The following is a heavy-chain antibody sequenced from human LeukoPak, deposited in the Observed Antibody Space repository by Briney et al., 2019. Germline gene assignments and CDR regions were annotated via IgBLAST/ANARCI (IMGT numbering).Heavy chain of an antibody. Sequence: ASVKGSCNASGYTFTSYDINWVRQATGQGLEWMGWMNPNSGSTGYAQKFQGRVTITRNTSISTAYMELSGLRSEDTAVYYCARGRSTGYPDYFKSWGQGTLVTVSS. D-gene: IGHD3-16*01. J-gene: IGHJ4*02. V-gene: IGHV1-8*03. CDR2: MNPNSGST. CDR3: ARGRSTGYPDYFKS. CDR1: GYTFTSYD.